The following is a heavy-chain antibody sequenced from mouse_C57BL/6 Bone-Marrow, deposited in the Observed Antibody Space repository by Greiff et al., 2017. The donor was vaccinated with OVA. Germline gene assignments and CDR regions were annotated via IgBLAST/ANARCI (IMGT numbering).Heavy chain of an antibody. CDR3: AREVGGFAY. V-gene: IGHV1-19*01. CDR1: VYTFTDYY. Sequence: SGPVLVKPGASVKMSCKASVYTFTDYYMNWVKQSHGKSLEWIGVINPYNGGTSYNQKFKGKATLTVDKSSSTAYMELNSLTSEDSAVYYCAREVGGFAYWGQGTLVTVSA. D-gene: IGHD1-1*01. CDR2: INPYNGGT. J-gene: IGHJ3*01.